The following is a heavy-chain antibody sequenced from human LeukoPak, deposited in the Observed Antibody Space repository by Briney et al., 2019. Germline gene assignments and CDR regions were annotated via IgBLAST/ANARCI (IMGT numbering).Heavy chain of an antibody. V-gene: IGHV3-23*01. D-gene: IGHD3-3*01. CDR2: IIGSGSYT. Sequence: GGSLRLSCAASGFTFSDYAMTWVRQAPGKGLEWVSVIIGSGSYTYYIDSVRGRFTISRDNSKNTLYLQMNSLRVEDTAVYYCAKDEEATWSVLGWFDSWGQGTLVTVSS. CDR1: GFTFSDYA. J-gene: IGHJ5*01. CDR3: AKDEEATWSVLGWFDS.